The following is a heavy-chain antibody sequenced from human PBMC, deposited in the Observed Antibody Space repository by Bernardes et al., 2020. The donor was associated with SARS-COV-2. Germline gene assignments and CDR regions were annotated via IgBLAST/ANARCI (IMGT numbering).Heavy chain of an antibody. J-gene: IGHJ2*01. CDR1: GFSFSRYA. Sequence: GGSLRHSCEGSGFSFSRYAMGWVRQPPGRGLEWVSGVAGDGSSLSYGDSVKGRFTLSKDSSKNIVYLQMTSLTVEDTAVYYCVKDYIVGDSLWYFDLWGRGTAVTVSS. D-gene: IGHD3-16*02. CDR3: VKDYIVGDSLWYFDL. V-gene: IGHV3-23*01. CDR2: VAGDGSSL.